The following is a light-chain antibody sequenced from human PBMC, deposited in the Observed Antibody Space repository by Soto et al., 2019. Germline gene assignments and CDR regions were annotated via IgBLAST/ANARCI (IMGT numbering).Light chain of an antibody. CDR1: SSDVGSYNR. CDR3: NSYTSTNTYV. V-gene: IGLV2-18*02. Sequence: QSALTQPPSVSGSPGQSVTISCTGTSSDVGSYNRVSWYQQPPATAPKLMIYEVSNRPSGVPDRFSGSKSGNTASLTISGLQAEDEADYYCNSYTSTNTYVFGTGTKVTVL. J-gene: IGLJ1*01. CDR2: EVS.